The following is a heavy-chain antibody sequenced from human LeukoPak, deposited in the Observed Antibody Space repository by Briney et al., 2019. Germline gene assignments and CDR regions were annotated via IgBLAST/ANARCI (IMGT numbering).Heavy chain of an antibody. D-gene: IGHD3-22*01. CDR1: GYTFTSYG. J-gene: IGHJ1*01. V-gene: IGHV1-18*01. Sequence: EASVKVSCKASGYTFTSYGISWVRQAPGQGLEWMGWISAYNGNTNYAQKLQGRVTMTTDTSTSTAYMELRSLRSDDTAVYYCARVGSGYYREYFQHWGQGTLVTVSS. CDR3: ARVGSGYYREYFQH. CDR2: ISAYNGNT.